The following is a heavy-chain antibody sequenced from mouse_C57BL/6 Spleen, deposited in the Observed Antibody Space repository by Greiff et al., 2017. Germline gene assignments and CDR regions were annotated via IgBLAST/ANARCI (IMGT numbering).Heavy chain of an antibody. CDR1: GYTFTSYW. J-gene: IGHJ2*01. CDR2: IHPNSGST. D-gene: IGHD1-1*01. CDR3: ARALDYCGSRYFDY. Sequence: QVQLQQPGAELVKPGASVKLSCKASGYTFTSYWMHWVKQRPGQGLEWIGMIHPNSGSTNYNEKFKSKATLTVDKSSSTAYMQLSSLTSEDSAVYYCARALDYCGSRYFDYWGQGTTLTVSS. V-gene: IGHV1-64*01.